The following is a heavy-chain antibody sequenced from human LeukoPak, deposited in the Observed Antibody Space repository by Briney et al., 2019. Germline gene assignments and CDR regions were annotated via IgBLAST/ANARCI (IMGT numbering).Heavy chain of an antibody. CDR1: GSPFSDYY. Sequence: GSLRLSCLASGSPFSDYYMSWVRQAPGKGLEWISYMSSRGYPTYYAESVKGRFTISRDNAKNTLYLQMHNLRADDTAVYFCARVGIALTSPFDYWGLEPWSPSPQ. CDR3: ARVGIALTSPFDY. J-gene: IGHJ4*01. D-gene: IGHD1-1*01. V-gene: IGHV3-11*01. CDR2: MSSRGYPT.